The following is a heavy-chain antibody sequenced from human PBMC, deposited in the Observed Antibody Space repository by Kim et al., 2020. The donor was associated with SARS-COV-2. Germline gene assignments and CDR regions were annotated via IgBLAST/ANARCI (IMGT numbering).Heavy chain of an antibody. D-gene: IGHD3-22*01. V-gene: IGHV3-74*01. J-gene: IGHJ4*02. CDR3: ARELKYYYDSSGYYYAEDY. CDR1: GFTFSSYW. CDR2: INSDGSST. Sequence: GGSLRLSCAASGFTFSSYWMHWVRQAPGKGLVWVSRINSDGSSTSYADSVKGRFTISRDNAKNTLYLQMNSLRAEDTAVYYCARELKYYYDSSGYYYAEDYWGQGTLVTVSS.